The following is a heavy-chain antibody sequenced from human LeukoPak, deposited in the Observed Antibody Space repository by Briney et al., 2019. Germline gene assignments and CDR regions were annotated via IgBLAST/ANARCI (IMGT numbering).Heavy chain of an antibody. J-gene: IGHJ6*02. CDR3: TRGRRQQLAPNYYYYYGMDV. CDR2: INHSGST. D-gene: IGHD6-13*01. Sequence: SDTLSLTCAVYGGSFRGYYWIWLRQPPGKALEWIGEINHSGSTNYNPSLKSRVTISVDTSKNQFSLKLSSVTAADTAVYYCTRGRRQQLAPNYYYYYGMDVWGQGTTVTVSS. CDR1: GGSFRGYY. V-gene: IGHV4-34*01.